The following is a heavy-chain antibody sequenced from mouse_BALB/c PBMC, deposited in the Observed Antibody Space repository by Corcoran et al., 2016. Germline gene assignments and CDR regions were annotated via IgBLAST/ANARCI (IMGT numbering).Heavy chain of an antibody. V-gene: IGHV1S136*01. D-gene: IGHD2-2*01. Sequence: EVQLQQSGPELVKPGASVTMSCKASGYTFTSYVMHWVKQKPGPGLEWIGYIYPYNDGTKYNEKFKGKATLTSDKSSSAAYMEFISLTAEDSAVYYCAREVPGGYPFDYLGQGTTLTVSS. CDR3: AREVPGGYPFDY. J-gene: IGHJ2*01. CDR1: GYTFTSYV. CDR2: IYPYNDGT.